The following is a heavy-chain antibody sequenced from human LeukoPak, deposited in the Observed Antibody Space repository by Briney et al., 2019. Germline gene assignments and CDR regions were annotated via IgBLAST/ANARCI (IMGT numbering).Heavy chain of an antibody. CDR3: ARAPGIAAAGTRWFDP. Sequence: GASVKVSCKASGYTFTSYYMHWVRQAPGQGLEWMGIINPSGGSTSYAQKFQGRVTISVDTSKNQFSLKLSSVTAADTAVYYCARAPGIAAAGTRWFDPWGQGTLVTVSS. CDR2: INPSGGST. J-gene: IGHJ5*02. V-gene: IGHV1-46*01. CDR1: GYTFTSYY. D-gene: IGHD6-13*01.